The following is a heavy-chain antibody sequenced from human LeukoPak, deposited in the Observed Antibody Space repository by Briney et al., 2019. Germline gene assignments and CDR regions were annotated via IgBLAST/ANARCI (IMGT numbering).Heavy chain of an antibody. V-gene: IGHV7-4-1*02. CDR1: GYTFSGYY. J-gene: IGHJ4*02. Sequence: ASVKVSCKASGYTFSGYYIHWIRQAPGQGLEWMGWINTNTGNPTYAQGFTGRFVFSLDTSVSTAYLQISSLKADDTAVYYCAGGRGYNYGPLDYWGQGTLVTVSS. D-gene: IGHD5-18*01. CDR3: AGGRGYNYGPLDY. CDR2: INTNTGNP.